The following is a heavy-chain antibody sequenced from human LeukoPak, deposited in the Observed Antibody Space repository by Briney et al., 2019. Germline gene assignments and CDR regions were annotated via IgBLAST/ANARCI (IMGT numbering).Heavy chain of an antibody. CDR1: GFTVSSNY. V-gene: IGHV3-53*01. D-gene: IGHD6-13*01. J-gene: IGHJ4*02. CDR2: IYSGGST. Sequence: GVSLRLSCAASGFTVSSNYLSWVRQAPGKGLDWVSVIYSGGSTYYADSVKGRFTISRDNSKNTVYLQMKSLRAEDTAVYYCARGVIAAAGFDYWGQGTLVTVSS. CDR3: ARGVIAAAGFDY.